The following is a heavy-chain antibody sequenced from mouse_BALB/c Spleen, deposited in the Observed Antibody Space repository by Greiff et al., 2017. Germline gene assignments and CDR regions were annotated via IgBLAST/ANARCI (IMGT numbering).Heavy chain of an antibody. J-gene: IGHJ4*01. Sequence: EVQRVESGGGLVKPGGSLKLSCAASGFTFSSYAMSWVRQTPEKRLEWVASISSGGSTYYPDSVKGRFTISRDNARNILYLQMSSLRSEDTAMYYCAREGAPYAMDYWGQGTSVTVSS. CDR3: AREGAPYAMDY. V-gene: IGHV5-6-5*01. CDR1: GFTFSSYA. CDR2: ISSGGST.